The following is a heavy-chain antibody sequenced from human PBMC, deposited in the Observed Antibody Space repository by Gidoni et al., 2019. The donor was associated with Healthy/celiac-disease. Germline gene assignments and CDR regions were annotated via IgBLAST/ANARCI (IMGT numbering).Heavy chain of an antibody. D-gene: IGHD6-19*01. Sequence: QVQLQESGPGLVKPSGTLSLTCAVSGGSIRSSNWWSWIRQPPGKGLEWIGTSDHSGSTNYNPSVLSRITLAVDKSKNQFSLRLSSVTAADTAVYYCASQWLNDAFDIWGQGTMVTVSS. CDR1: GGSIRSSNW. CDR3: ASQWLNDAFDI. J-gene: IGHJ3*02. V-gene: IGHV4-4*02. CDR2: SDHSGST.